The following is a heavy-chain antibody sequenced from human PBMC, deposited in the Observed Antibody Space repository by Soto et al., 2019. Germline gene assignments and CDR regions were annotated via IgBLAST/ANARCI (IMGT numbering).Heavy chain of an antibody. CDR2: VYYSGDT. Sequence: SETLSLTCSVSGYSISNTGYYWGGLRQAPGKGLEYIASVYYSGDTYYNPSLKSRVSMSVDTSKNQFSLQLTSVSATDPAVYFGARRDWKCQGYYLDDWGRRREVTVSS. CDR1: GYSISNTGYY. V-gene: IGHV4-39*01. D-gene: IGHD1-1*01. CDR3: ARRDWKCQGYYLDD. J-gene: IGHJ4*02.